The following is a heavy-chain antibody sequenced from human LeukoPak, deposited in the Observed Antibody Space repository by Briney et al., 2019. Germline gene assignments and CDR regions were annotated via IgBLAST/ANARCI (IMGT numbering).Heavy chain of an antibody. J-gene: IGHJ4*02. Sequence: SETLSLTCTVSGGSISSYYWSWIRQPPGKGLEWIGYIYYSGSTNYNPSLKSRVTISVDTSKNQFSLKLSSVTAADTAVYYCARDKYSSSSEGYFDYWGQGTLVTVSS. V-gene: IGHV4-59*01. CDR2: IYYSGST. CDR1: GGSISSYY. CDR3: ARDKYSSSSEGYFDY. D-gene: IGHD6-6*01.